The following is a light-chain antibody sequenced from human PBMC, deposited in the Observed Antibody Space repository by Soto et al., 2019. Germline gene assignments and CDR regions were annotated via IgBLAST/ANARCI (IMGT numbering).Light chain of an antibody. Sequence: EIVMTQSPATLSVSPGERATLSCRASQSVSSNLAWYQQKPGQAPRLLIYVASTRATGIPVRFSGRWSGAAFTLTISRLQSEDFAGYFCQPYNNWTPWTFGQGTKVEIK. V-gene: IGKV3-15*01. J-gene: IGKJ1*01. CDR3: QPYNNWTPWT. CDR2: VAS. CDR1: QSVSSN.